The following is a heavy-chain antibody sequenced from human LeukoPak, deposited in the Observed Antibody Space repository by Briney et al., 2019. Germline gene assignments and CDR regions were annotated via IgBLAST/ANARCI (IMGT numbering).Heavy chain of an antibody. CDR1: GGPFSSLT. CDR3: AKDQYYDFWSGYPPGY. D-gene: IGHD3-3*01. CDR2: ISGSGGST. V-gene: IGHV3-23*01. Sequence: GGSLRLSCAASGGPFSSLTMSWIRQSPGKGLEWVSAISGSGGSTYYADSVKGRFTISRDNSKNTAYLQMNSLRAEDTAVYYCAKDQYYDFWSGYPPGYWGQGTLVTVSS. J-gene: IGHJ4*02.